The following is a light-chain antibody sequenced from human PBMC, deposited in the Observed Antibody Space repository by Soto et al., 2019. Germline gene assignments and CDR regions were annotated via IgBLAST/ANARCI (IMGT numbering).Light chain of an antibody. CDR1: QNITNN. V-gene: IGKV1-33*01. CDR2: HAS. J-gene: IGKJ5*01. CDR3: QQYYCLPPLT. Sequence: DIQMTQSPSSLSASIGDRVTITCQASQNITNNLSWYQQKPGKAPNLLIYHASKLAKVVTSRFSGSGSGTDFSFIITSLQREDLATYYCQQYYCLPPLTFGQGTRLEIK.